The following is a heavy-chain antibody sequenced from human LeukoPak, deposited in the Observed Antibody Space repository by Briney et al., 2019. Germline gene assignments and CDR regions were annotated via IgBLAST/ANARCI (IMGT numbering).Heavy chain of an antibody. V-gene: IGHV3-66*01. J-gene: IGHJ4*02. Sequence: GGSLRLSCVGSGFSVSGNYMRWVRQAPGKGLEWVSFINTGGSTYYADSVKGRFTISRDNSKNTLFLQMNSLRAEDTAVYYCARGGLHSDFDSWGQETLVTVSS. CDR1: GFSVSGNY. CDR3: ARGGLHSDFDS. CDR2: INTGGST. D-gene: IGHD5-24*01.